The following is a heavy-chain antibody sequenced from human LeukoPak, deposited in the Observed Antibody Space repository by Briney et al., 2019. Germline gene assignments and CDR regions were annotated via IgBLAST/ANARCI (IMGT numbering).Heavy chain of an antibody. Sequence: PGGSLRLSCAASGFTFSNYGMSWVRQAPGKGLEWVSSISGSGDSTYYADSVKGRFTISRDNSKNTLYLQMNSLRAEDTAVYYCAKDRGIISDYWGQGNLVTVSS. CDR2: ISGSGDST. CDR3: AKDRGIISDY. CDR1: GFTFSNYG. J-gene: IGHJ4*02. V-gene: IGHV3-23*01. D-gene: IGHD3-10*01.